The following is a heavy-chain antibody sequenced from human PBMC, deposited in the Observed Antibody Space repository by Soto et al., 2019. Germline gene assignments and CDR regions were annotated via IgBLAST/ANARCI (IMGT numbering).Heavy chain of an antibody. D-gene: IGHD2-2*01. Sequence: ASVKVSCKASGYTFTGYYMHWVRQAPGQGLEWMGWINPNSGGTNYAQKFQGWVTMTRDTSISTAYMELSRLRSDDTAVYYCATNRARYCSSTSCYVEYYGMDVWGQGTTVPVSS. CDR3: ATNRARYCSSTSCYVEYYGMDV. CDR2: INPNSGGT. CDR1: GYTFTGYY. V-gene: IGHV1-2*04. J-gene: IGHJ6*02.